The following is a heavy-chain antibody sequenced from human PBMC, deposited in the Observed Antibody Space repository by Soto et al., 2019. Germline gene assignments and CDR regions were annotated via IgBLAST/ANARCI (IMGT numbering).Heavy chain of an antibody. D-gene: IGHD2-8*02. CDR2: INHSGST. V-gene: IGHV4-34*01. CDR1: DGTSGDYG. Sequence: WLTKPVTYGVYDGTSGDYGWSWILQPPGTGLEWIGEINHSGSTDYNPSLKSRVTISVDTSKNQFSLKLTSVTAADTAVYYCARNKITGRLDYWGQGTLLTVSS. J-gene: IGHJ4*02. CDR3: ARNKITGRLDY.